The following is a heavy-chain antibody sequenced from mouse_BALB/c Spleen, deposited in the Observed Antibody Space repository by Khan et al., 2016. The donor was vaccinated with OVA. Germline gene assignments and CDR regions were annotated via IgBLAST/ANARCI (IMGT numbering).Heavy chain of an antibody. Sequence: QVQLKESGPGLVAPSQSLSITCTVTGFSLTSYGVNWVRQPPGKGLEWLGVIWGDGNTNYHSALKSRLSISKDNSKSQVFLKLNSLQTDDTATYXSAKHNHGTLYAVDYWGQGTSVTVSS. J-gene: IGHJ4*01. CDR3: AKHNHGTLYAVDY. D-gene: IGHD2-1*01. CDR2: IWGDGNT. CDR1: GFSLTSYG. V-gene: IGHV2-3*01.